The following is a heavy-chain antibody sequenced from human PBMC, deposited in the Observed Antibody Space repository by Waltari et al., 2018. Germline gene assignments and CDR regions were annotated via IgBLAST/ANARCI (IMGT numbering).Heavy chain of an antibody. Sequence: EVQLLESGGGLVQPGGSLRLSCAASGFTFSSYAMSWVRQAPGKGLEWVSAISGSGGSTYYADSVKGRFTISRDNAKNSVFLQMNSLRAEDTAMYYCARAGLSASGVVLDDAFDIWGQGTTVTVSS. V-gene: IGHV3-23*01. CDR1: GFTFSSYA. J-gene: IGHJ3*02. CDR2: ISGSGGST. CDR3: ARAGLSASGVVLDDAFDI. D-gene: IGHD3-3*01.